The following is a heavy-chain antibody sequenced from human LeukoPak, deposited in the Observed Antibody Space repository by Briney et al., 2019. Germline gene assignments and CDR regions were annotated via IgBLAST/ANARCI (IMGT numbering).Heavy chain of an antibody. CDR2: INHSGST. V-gene: IGHV4-34*01. Sequence: PETLSLTCAVYGGSFSGYYWSWIRQPPGKGLEWIGEINHSGSTNYNPSLKSRVTISVDTSKNQFSLKLSSVTAADTAVYYCARGGVAARRGLSYWGRGTLVTVSS. CDR1: GGSFSGYY. CDR3: ARGGVAARRGLSY. D-gene: IGHD6-6*01. J-gene: IGHJ4*02.